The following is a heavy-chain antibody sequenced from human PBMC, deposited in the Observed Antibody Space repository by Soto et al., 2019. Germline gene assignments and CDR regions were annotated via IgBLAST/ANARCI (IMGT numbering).Heavy chain of an antibody. CDR3: ARENY. J-gene: IGHJ4*02. V-gene: IGHV4-61*01. CDR1: GGSVSSDTYY. CDR2: IYYSGST. Sequence: PSETLCLTYNVSGGSVSSDTYYWSWIRQPPGRGLEWIGYIYYSGSTNYNPSLKSRVTISADTSKNQFSLKLNSVAAADTAVYYCARENYWGQGTLVTVSS.